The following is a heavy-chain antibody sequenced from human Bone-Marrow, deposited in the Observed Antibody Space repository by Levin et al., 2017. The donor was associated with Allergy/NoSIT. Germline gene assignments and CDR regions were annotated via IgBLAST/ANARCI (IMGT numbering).Heavy chain of an antibody. D-gene: IGHD1-14*01. J-gene: IGHJ4*02. CDR2: IYYIGKT. V-gene: IGHV4-39*07. CDR3: AREGTPQSWDY. CDR1: GGSISSSSFY. Sequence: GSLRLSCAVSGGSISSSSFYWVWIRQSPGKGLEWIGSIYYIGKTYYNPSLKSRVTMSVDTSKNQFSLKLSSVTAADTAVYYCAREGTPQSWDYWGQGTLVAVSS.